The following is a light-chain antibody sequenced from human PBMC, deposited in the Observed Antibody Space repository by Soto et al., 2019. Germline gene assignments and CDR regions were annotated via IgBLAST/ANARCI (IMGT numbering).Light chain of an antibody. CDR2: DNN. CDR3: GTWDSSLSGGV. Sequence: QSVLTQPPSVSAAPGQKATISCSGSSSNIGNNYVSWYQQLPGTAPKLLIYDNNKRPSGIPDRFSGSKSGTSATLGITGLQTGDEADYYCGTWDSSLSGGVFGGGTKLTVL. CDR1: SSNIGNNY. J-gene: IGLJ2*01. V-gene: IGLV1-51*01.